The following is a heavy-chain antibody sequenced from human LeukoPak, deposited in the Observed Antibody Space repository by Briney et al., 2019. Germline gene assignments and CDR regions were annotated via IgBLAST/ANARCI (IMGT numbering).Heavy chain of an antibody. CDR3: ARSSDYFTYFGL. D-gene: IGHD2/OR15-2a*01. CDR2: MSSTANTI. CDR1: GFTLSDYY. Sequence: PGGSLRLSCAASGFTLSDYYMSWIRQTPGKGLEWISYMSSTANTIYYVASVKGRFTVSPDSAKNSLFLQMDSLRAEDTGVYFCARSSDYFTYFGLWGRGSLVTVSS. J-gene: IGHJ2*01. V-gene: IGHV3-11*04.